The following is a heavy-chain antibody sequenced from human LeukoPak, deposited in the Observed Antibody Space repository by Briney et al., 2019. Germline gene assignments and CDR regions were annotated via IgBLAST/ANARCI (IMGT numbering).Heavy chain of an antibody. CDR2: IDPNGTT. J-gene: IGHJ3*02. CDR1: GGAFSGYS. Sequence: SETLSLTCAVYGGAFSGYSWSWIRQPPGKGLEWIGEIDPNGTTNYNPSLKSRVTVSVDTCKNQFSLNLNSVTAADTATYYCARHPGGYCSSTSCYTGGVFDIWGQGTMVTVSS. V-gene: IGHV4-34*01. D-gene: IGHD2-2*02. CDR3: ARHPGGYCSSTSCYTGGVFDI.